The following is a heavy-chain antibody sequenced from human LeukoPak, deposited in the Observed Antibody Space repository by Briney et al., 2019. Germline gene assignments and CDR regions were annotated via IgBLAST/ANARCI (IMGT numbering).Heavy chain of an antibody. J-gene: IGHJ4*02. CDR2: IIPNLGIA. Sequence: ASVKVSCKASGGTFSSYAISWVRQAPGQGLEWMGRIIPNLGIANYAQKFQGRVTITADKSTSTAYMELSSLRSEDTAVYYCERDGGYYYVDYWGQGTLVTVSS. CDR1: GGTFSSYA. CDR3: ERDGGYYYVDY. V-gene: IGHV1-69*04. D-gene: IGHD3-10*01.